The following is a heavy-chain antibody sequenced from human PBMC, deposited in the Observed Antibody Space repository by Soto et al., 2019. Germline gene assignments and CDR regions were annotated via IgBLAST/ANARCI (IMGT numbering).Heavy chain of an antibody. Sequence: SETLSLTCAVYGGSFSGYYWSWIRQPPGKGLEWIGEINHSGSTNYNPSLKSRVTISVDTSKNQFSLKLSSVTAADTAVYYCARAFRPGGKAYSYGSGPLDYWGQGTLVTVSS. CDR1: GGSFSGYY. CDR2: INHSGST. V-gene: IGHV4-34*01. CDR3: ARAFRPGGKAYSYGSGPLDY. D-gene: IGHD5-18*01. J-gene: IGHJ4*02.